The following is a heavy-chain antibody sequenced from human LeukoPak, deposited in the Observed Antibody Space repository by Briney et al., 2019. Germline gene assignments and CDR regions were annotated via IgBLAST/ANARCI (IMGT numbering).Heavy chain of an antibody. D-gene: IGHD3-22*01. CDR3: ARGYSSGSDWFDP. J-gene: IGHJ5*02. CDR2: IYTSGST. CDR1: GGSINSGSYY. V-gene: IGHV4-61*02. Sequence: PSETLSLTCTVSGGSINSGSYYWSWIRQPAEQGLEWIGRIYTSGSTNYNPSLRSRVIISLDTSKKQFSLKLYSVTAADTAVYYCARGYSSGSDWFDPWGQGILVTVSS.